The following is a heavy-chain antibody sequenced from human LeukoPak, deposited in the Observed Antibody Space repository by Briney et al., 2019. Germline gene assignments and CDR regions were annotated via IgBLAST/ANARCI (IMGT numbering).Heavy chain of an antibody. V-gene: IGHV4-38-2*01. CDR1: GYSTSGGYY. J-gene: IGHJ6*03. Sequence: SETLSLTCAVSGYSTSGGYYWGWIRQPPGKGLEWIGSIYHSGSTYYNPSLKSRVTISVDTSKNQFSLKLSSVTAADTAVYYCARHLGTSSLTRYYYYMDVWGKGTTVTVSS. CDR2: IYHSGST. CDR3: ARHLGTSSLTRYYYYMDV. D-gene: IGHD3-3*02.